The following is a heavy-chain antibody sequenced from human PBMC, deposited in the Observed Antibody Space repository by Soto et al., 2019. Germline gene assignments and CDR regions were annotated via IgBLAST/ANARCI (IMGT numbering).Heavy chain of an antibody. CDR1: GFTFSNYG. CDR2: LWYDGSAE. D-gene: IGHD3-3*01. J-gene: IGHJ6*02. CDR3: ARGRVTIFGMGGMGV. Sequence: PGGSLRLSCSGTGFTFSNYGIHWVRQAPGKGLEWVAILWYDGSAEYYADSVKGRFTISRDNSRNTLCLQMNSLRAEDTAMYYCARGRVTIFGMGGMGVWGQGTTITVSS. V-gene: IGHV3-33*01.